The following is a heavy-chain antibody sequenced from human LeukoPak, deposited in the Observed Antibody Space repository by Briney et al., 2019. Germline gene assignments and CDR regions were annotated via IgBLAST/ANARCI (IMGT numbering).Heavy chain of an antibody. CDR1: GFTFSSYA. CDR3: AKYFASGSYYKLPH. D-gene: IGHD3-10*01. CDR2: ISGSGAYT. V-gene: IGHV3-23*01. Sequence: GGSLRLSCAASGFTFSSYAMSWVRQALGKGLEWVSTISGSGAYTYYADSVKGRFTISRDNSKNTLYLQMNSLRAEDTAVYYCAKYFASGSYYKLPHWGQGTLVTVSS. J-gene: IGHJ1*01.